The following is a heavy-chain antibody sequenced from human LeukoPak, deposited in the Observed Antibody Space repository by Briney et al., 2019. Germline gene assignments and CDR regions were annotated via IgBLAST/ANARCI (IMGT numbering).Heavy chain of an antibody. Sequence: PSETPSLTCTVSGGSISSYYWSWIRQPPGKGLEWIGYIYNTGSTKYNPSLKRRVTISVDTSKNKFSLKLSSVTAADTAVYYCARGGYSYGYDDDFDYWGQGTLVTVSS. D-gene: IGHD5-18*01. J-gene: IGHJ4*02. CDR2: IYNTGST. CDR3: ARGGYSYGYDDDFDY. V-gene: IGHV4-59*01. CDR1: GGSISSYY.